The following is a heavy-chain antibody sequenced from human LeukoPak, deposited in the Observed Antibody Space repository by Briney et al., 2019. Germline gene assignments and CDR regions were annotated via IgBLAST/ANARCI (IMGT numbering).Heavy chain of an antibody. CDR1: GFTLRNYA. Sequence: PGGSLRLSCAASGFTLRNYAMSWVRQAPGEGLEWVSTIGISGGDTYYADSVKGRFTISRDTSKNTLYLQINSLRAEDTAMYYCAKYSGPGTKPFDYWGQGTLVTVSS. CDR2: IGISGGDT. V-gene: IGHV3-23*01. CDR3: AKYSGPGTKPFDY. J-gene: IGHJ4*02. D-gene: IGHD2-21*01.